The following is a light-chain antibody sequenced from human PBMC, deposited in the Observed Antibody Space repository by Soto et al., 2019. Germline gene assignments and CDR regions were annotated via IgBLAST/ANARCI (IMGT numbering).Light chain of an antibody. J-gene: IGKJ3*01. CDR2: GTS. V-gene: IGKV3-20*01. CDR3: QQYAYSPFT. Sequence: EIVLTQSPGTLSLSPGERATLSCRASQSVRNNYVAWYQQKPGQAPSLLIYGTSTRATGVPDRFSVTGSGTDFTLTISRLEPEDFAVYYCQQYAYSPFTLGPGTKVDI. CDR1: QSVRNNY.